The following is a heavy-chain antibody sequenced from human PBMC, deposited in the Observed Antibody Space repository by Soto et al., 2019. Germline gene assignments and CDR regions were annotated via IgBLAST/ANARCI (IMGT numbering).Heavy chain of an antibody. V-gene: IGHV4-59*01. CDR2: VSSIASN. J-gene: IGHJ3*02. CDR3: ASGFYDSSGYSEAFDI. D-gene: IGHD3-22*01. Sequence: ESGPGLVKPSETLSLTCTVSGGSISGDHWNWIRQPPGKGLERIAYVSSIASNKYNPSLKSRVTISIDTPKNQFSLRLSSVTAADTAVYYWASGFYDSSGYSEAFDIWGQGTKVTVSS. CDR1: GGSISGDH.